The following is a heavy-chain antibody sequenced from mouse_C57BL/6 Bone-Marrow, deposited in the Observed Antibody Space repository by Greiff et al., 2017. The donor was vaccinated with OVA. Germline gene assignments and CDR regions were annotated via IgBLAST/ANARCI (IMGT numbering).Heavy chain of an antibody. J-gene: IGHJ4*01. CDR3: AMNWGKDYYDMDY. Sequence: EVKLVESGGGLVKPGGSLKLSCAASGFSFSDYGMHWVRQAPEKGLEWVAYISSGSSTIYYADTVKGRFTISRDNAKNTLCLQMTSLRSEDTAMYYCAMNWGKDYYDMDYWGQGTSVTVSS. V-gene: IGHV5-17*01. D-gene: IGHD4-1*01. CDR1: GFSFSDYG. CDR2: ISSGSSTI.